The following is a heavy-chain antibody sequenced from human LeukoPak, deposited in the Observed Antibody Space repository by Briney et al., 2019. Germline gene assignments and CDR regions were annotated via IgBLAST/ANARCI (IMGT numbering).Heavy chain of an antibody. CDR1: GFTFSSYG. J-gene: IGHJ4*02. Sequence: GGSLRLSCAASGFTFSSYGMHWVRQGPGKGLEWVAVISKDGRNKYEADSVKGRFTISRDNTRKSLSLQMSSLRSEDTALYYCARESETSGWYDYWGQGTLVTVSS. V-gene: IGHV3-30*03. CDR2: ISKDGRNK. CDR3: ARESETSGWYDY. D-gene: IGHD6-19*01.